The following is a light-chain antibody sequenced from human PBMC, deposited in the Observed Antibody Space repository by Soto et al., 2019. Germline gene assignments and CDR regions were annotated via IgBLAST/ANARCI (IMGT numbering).Light chain of an antibody. CDR2: DVA. CDR1: RSDVGGYNY. CDR3: TSYITSSTYV. V-gene: IGLV2-14*01. Sequence: QSALTQPASVSGSPGQSIAISCTGTRSDVGGYNYVSWYQQHPGKATKLMLYDVAIRPSGVSDRFSGSKSGNTASLTISGLQAEDEADYYCTSYITSSTYVFGTGTKLTVL. J-gene: IGLJ1*01.